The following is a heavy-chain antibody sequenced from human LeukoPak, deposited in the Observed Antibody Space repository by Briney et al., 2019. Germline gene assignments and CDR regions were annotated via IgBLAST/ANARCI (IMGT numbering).Heavy chain of an antibody. Sequence: GGSLRLSCAASGFTFDDYAMHWVRQAPGKGLEWVSGISWNSGSIGYADSVKGRFTISRDNAKNSLYLQMNSLRAEDMALYYCAKDGGGYLDYWGQGPLVTVSS. D-gene: IGHD3-22*01. CDR1: GFTFDDYA. CDR3: AKDGGGYLDY. V-gene: IGHV3-9*03. CDR2: ISWNSGSI. J-gene: IGHJ4*02.